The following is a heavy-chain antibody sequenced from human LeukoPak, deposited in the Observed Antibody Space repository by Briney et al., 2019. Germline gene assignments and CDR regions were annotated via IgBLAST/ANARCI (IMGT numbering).Heavy chain of an antibody. CDR1: GGTFSSYA. D-gene: IGHD3-10*01. Sequence: SVKVSCKASGGTFSSYAISWVRQAPGQGLEWMGGIIPIFGTANYAQKFQGRVTITADKSTSTAYMELSSLRSEDTAVYYCARQGDRITMVRGVTPNWFDPWGQGTLVTVSS. V-gene: IGHV1-69*06. J-gene: IGHJ5*02. CDR3: ARQGDRITMVRGVTPNWFDP. CDR2: IIPIFGTA.